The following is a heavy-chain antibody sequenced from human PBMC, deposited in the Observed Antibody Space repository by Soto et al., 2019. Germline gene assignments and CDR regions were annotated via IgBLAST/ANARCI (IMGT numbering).Heavy chain of an antibody. CDR2: IYYNGAT. D-gene: IGHD6-19*01. V-gene: IGHV4-59*08. J-gene: IGHJ4*02. Sequence: PSETLSLTCTVSGGSIGSYYWSWIRQSPGKGLEWIGYIYYNGATDYNPSLKTRVTMSVDTSKNQFSLKVNSVTAADTAVYYCVRHPSGWYDYWGPGTLVTVSS. CDR3: VRHPSGWYDY. CDR1: GGSIGSYY.